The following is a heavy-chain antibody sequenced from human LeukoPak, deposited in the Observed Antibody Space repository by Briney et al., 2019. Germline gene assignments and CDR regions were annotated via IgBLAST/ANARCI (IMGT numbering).Heavy chain of an antibody. V-gene: IGHV4-38-2*01. CDR3: AITTYYYDSNGYPHFDY. Sequence: SETLSLTCAVSGYSISSGYYWGWIRQPPGKGLEWIGSIYHSGSTYYNPSLKSRVTISVDTSKNQFSLKLSSVTAADTAVYYCAITTYYYDSNGYPHFDYWGQGTLVTVSS. CDR1: GYSISSGYY. J-gene: IGHJ4*02. CDR2: IYHSGST. D-gene: IGHD3-22*01.